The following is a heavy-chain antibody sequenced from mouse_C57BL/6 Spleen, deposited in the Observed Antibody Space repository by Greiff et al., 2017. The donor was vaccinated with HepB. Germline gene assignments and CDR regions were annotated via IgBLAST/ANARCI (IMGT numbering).Heavy chain of an antibody. CDR3: AQMPTYYSNYGDY. D-gene: IGHD2-5*01. CDR1: GYTFTSYW. J-gene: IGHJ2*01. CDR2: IDPSDSYT. V-gene: IGHV1-59*01. Sequence: QVQLQQPGAELVRPGTSVKLSCKASGYTFTSYWMHWVKQRPGQGLEWIGVIDPSDSYTNYNQKFKGKATLTVDTSSSTAYMQLSSLTSEDSAVYYCAQMPTYYSNYGDYWGQGTTLTVSS.